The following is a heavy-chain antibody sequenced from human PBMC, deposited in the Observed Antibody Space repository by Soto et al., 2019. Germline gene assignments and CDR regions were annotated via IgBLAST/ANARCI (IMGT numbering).Heavy chain of an antibody. V-gene: IGHV4-59*01. Sequence: WTWIRQPPGKGLEWIGCVFSRGGTYYAPSLKSRVTISLDTSKNQFSLRLTSMTTADTAVYYCARMRPTGWHVYDFFGMDLWGQGTTVTVSS. CDR3: ARMRPTGWHVYDFFGMDL. CDR2: VFSRGGT. J-gene: IGHJ6*02. D-gene: IGHD6-19*01.